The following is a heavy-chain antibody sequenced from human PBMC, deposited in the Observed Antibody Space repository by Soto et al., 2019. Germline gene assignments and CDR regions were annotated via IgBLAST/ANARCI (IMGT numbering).Heavy chain of an antibody. CDR1: GPSISSYY. D-gene: IGHD3-16*01. J-gene: IGHJ6*02. CDR3: ASHDYAHYGMDV. Sequence: SESLFLTCSFRGPSISSYYLGCIRQPPGKGLEWIGYIYYSGNTYYNPSLKSRVTISVDTSKNQFSLKLSSVTAADTAVYYCASHDYAHYGMDVWGQGTTVTVS. V-gene: IGHV4-30-4*01. CDR2: IYYSGNT.